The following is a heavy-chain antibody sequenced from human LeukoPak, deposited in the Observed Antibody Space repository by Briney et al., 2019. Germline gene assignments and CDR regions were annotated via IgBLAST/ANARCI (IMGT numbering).Heavy chain of an antibody. J-gene: IGHJ4*02. CDR2: INHSGST. CDR1: GGSFSGYY. V-gene: IGHV4-34*01. CDR3: ARRRLEILWGSYRYPPYYFDY. Sequence: SETLSLTCAVYGGSFSGYYWSWIRQPPGKGLEWIGEINHSGSTNYSPSLKSRVTISVDTSKNQFSLKLGSVTAADTAVYYCARRRLEILWGSYRYPPYYFDYWGQGTLVTVSS. D-gene: IGHD3-16*02.